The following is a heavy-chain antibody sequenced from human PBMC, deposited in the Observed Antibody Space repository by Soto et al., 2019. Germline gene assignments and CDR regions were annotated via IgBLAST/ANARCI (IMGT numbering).Heavy chain of an antibody. D-gene: IGHD3-10*01. J-gene: IGHJ5*02. Sequence: QVQLVQSGAEVKKPGSSVKVSCKASGGTFSRYTINWVRQAPGQGLEWMGRIIPIAAIANYTQKFQGRVRITVAKSSTNAYMELSSLRSDDTAVYYCARGATIVRGAPSWFDPWGQGTLVTVSS. CDR3: ARGATIVRGAPSWFDP. CDR2: IIPIAAIA. CDR1: GGTFSRYT. V-gene: IGHV1-69*02.